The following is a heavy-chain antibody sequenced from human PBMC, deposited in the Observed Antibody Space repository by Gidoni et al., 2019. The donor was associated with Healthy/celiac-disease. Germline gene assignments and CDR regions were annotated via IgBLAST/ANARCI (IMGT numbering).Heavy chain of an antibody. CDR1: GGSISSYY. CDR3: ARHRPALLRYFDPRRDMDV. CDR2: IYYSGST. V-gene: IGHV4-59*08. Sequence: QVQLQESGPGLVKPSETLSLTCTVSGGSISSYYWSWIRQAPGKGLEWIGYIYYSGSTNYYPAPKSRVTMSLDTSKNQFSLRLSSVTAADTAVYYCARHRPALLRYFDPRRDMDVWGHGTTVTVSS. D-gene: IGHD3-9*01. J-gene: IGHJ6*02.